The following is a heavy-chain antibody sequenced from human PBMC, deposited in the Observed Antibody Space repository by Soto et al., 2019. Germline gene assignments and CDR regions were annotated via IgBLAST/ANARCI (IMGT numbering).Heavy chain of an antibody. CDR3: ARFGGGMDV. J-gene: IGHJ6*02. CDR2: IYHSGTT. D-gene: IGHD3-10*01. V-gene: IGHV4-4*02. CDR1: GGSISDSNW. Sequence: QVQLQESGPGLVKPSGTLSLTCAVSGGSISDSNWWYWIRQLPGKGLVWIGEIYHSGTTHYNPTLMSRLTISVDKSKNQFPLKLSSVTAADTAVYYCARFGGGMDVWGQGTTVTVSS.